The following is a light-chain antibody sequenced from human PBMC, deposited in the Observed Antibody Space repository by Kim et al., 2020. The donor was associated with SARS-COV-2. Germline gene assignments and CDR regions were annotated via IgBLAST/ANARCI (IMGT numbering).Light chain of an antibody. CDR3: LLMFGGAWV. CDR1: TGAVTRAYQ. J-gene: IGLJ3*02. V-gene: IGLV7-43*01. Sequence: PGGTVTHACVNTTGAVTRAYQANWFQQKPGQPPRALIYETINKHSWTPARFSGSLLGGKAALILSGAQPGDEADYYCLLMFGGAWVFGGGTQLTVL. CDR2: ETI.